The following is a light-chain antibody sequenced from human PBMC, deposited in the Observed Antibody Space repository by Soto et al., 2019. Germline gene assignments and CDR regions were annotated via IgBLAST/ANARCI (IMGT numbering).Light chain of an antibody. CDR1: SSDVGGYNY. CDR3: SSYTSSSTLV. CDR2: EVS. J-gene: IGLJ2*01. V-gene: IGLV2-14*01. Sequence: QSALTQPASVSGSPGQSIISSCTGTSSDVGGYNYVSWYQQHPGKAPKLMIYEVSNRPSGVSNRFSGSKSGNTASLTISGLQAEDEADYYCSSYTSSSTLVFGGGTKVTVL.